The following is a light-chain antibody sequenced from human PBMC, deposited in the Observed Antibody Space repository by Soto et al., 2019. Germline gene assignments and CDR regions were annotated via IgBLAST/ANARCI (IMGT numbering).Light chain of an antibody. CDR2: EVT. V-gene: IGLV2-8*01. CDR1: SSDVGFYNF. Sequence: QSALTQPPSASGSPGQSLTISCTGTSSDVGFYNFVSWYQQRPGKAPKLVIYEVTKRPSGVPDRFSGSKSGSTASLTVSGLQVDDEADYYSASYAGTRPFVFGSGTKVTVL. J-gene: IGLJ1*01. CDR3: ASYAGTRPFV.